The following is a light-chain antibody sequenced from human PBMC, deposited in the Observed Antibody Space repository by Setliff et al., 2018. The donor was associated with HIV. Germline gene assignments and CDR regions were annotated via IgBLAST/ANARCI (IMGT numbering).Light chain of an antibody. V-gene: IGLV2-23*02. Sequence: QSALTQPASVSGSPGQSITISCTGTSNDIGAYNFVSWYQQHPGRAPKLMIYDVTKRPSGVSDRFSGSKSGNTASLTISGLQTEDEADYYCCSYTSSLTYVFGTGTKVTVL. J-gene: IGLJ1*01. CDR3: CSYTSSLTYV. CDR2: DVT. CDR1: SNDIGAYNF.